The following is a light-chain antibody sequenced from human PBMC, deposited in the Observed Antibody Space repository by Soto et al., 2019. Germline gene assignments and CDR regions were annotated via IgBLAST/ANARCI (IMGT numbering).Light chain of an antibody. J-gene: IGKJ1*01. CDR1: QSISSY. CDR2: AAS. V-gene: IGKV1-39*01. CDR3: QQSYSTPRT. Sequence: IKMTQSPSSVSASVGDRVTITCRASQSISSYLNWYQQKPGKAPKLLIYAASSLQSGVPSRFSGSGSGTDFTLTISSLQPEDFATYYCQQSYSTPRTFGQGTKV.